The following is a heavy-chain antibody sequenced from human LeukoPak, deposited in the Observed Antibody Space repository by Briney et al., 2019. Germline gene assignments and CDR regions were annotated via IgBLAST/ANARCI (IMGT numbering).Heavy chain of an antibody. CDR1: GFTFSSYG. J-gene: IGHJ6*03. D-gene: IGHD2-15*01. V-gene: IGHV3-23*01. CDR3: AKEGLEDIVVVVAANGYMDV. Sequence: GGTLRLSCAASGFTFSSYGMSWVRQAPGKGLEWVSAISGSGGSTYYADSVKGRFTISRDNSKNTLYLQMNSLRAEDTAVYYCAKEGLEDIVVVVAANGYMDVWGKGTTVTISS. CDR2: ISGSGGST.